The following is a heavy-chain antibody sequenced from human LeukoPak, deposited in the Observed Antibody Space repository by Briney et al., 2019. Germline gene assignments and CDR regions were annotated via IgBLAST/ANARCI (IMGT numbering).Heavy chain of an antibody. CDR3: ARESDYYDSSGYYPWY. CDR1: GYTFTSYD. CDR2: MNPNSGNT. D-gene: IGHD3-22*01. V-gene: IGHV1-8*01. Sequence: ASVKVSCKASGYTFTSYDINWVRQATGQGLEWMGWMNPNSGNTGYAQKFQGRVTMTRSTSISTAYMELSRLRSDDTAVYYCARESDYYDSSGYYPWYWGQGTLVTVSS. J-gene: IGHJ4*02.